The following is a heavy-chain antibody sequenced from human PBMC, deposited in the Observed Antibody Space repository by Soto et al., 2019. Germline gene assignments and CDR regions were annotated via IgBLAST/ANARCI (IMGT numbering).Heavy chain of an antibody. CDR3: VGESFWCFDD. CDR1: GFTLTDHH. CDR2: SRKKSDSFTT. V-gene: IGHV3-72*01. Sequence: EVQLVESGGGLVQPGRSLRLSCAASGFTLTDHHINWVRRAPGKGLEWLGRSRKKSDSFTTEYAASVEGRFTISRDDSKNTVFLEMNTLKTDDTAVYYCVGESFWCFDDWGQGTLVTVSS. J-gene: IGHJ4*02. D-gene: IGHD3-16*01.